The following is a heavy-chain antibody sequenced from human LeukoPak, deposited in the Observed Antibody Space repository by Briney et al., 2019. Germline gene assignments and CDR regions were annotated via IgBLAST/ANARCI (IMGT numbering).Heavy chain of an antibody. CDR3: ASGYCSSTSCYRFDP. J-gene: IGHJ5*02. CDR2: ISSSSSYI. D-gene: IGHD2-2*02. Sequence: GGSLRLSCAASGFTFSSYSMNWVRQAPGKGLEWVSSISSSSSYIYYADSVKGRFTISRDNAKNSLYLQMNSPRAEDTAVYYCASGYCSSTSCYRFDPWGQGTLVTVSS. CDR1: GFTFSSYS. V-gene: IGHV3-21*01.